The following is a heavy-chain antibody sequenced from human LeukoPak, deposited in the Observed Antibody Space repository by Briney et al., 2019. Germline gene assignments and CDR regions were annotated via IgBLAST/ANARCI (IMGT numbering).Heavy chain of an antibody. V-gene: IGHV3-53*01. CDR2: IDSGGNT. CDR1: GFTFSSNH. D-gene: IGHD5-18*01. CDR3: ARGFNYGDY. J-gene: IGHJ4*02. Sequence: GGSLRLSCAASGFTFSSNHMNWVRQAPGKGLEWVSAIDSGGNTFYADSVKGRFTISRDNSMNTLYLQMNSLRAEDTAVYYCARGFNYGDYWGQGTLVTVSS.